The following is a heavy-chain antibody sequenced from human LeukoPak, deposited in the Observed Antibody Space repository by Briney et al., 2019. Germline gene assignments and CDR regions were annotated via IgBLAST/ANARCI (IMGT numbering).Heavy chain of an antibody. D-gene: IGHD4/OR15-4a*01. CDR3: AREDPQTKVPEGMDV. Sequence: PSETLSLTCTVSGGSISSHYWSWIRQPPGKGLELIGCVHYSGSTNYNPSFKSRVTISVDTSKNQFSLKLNSVTAADAAVYYCAREDPQTKVPEGMDVWGQGTTVTVSS. CDR2: VHYSGST. CDR1: GGSISSHY. J-gene: IGHJ6*02. V-gene: IGHV4-59*11.